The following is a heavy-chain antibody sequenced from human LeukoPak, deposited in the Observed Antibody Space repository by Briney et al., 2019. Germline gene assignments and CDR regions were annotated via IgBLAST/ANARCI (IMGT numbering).Heavy chain of an antibody. J-gene: IGHJ4*02. CDR1: GGSFSNYV. V-gene: IGHV1-69*13. D-gene: IGHD1-26*01. CDR2: IIPIFNTP. Sequence: ASVKVSCKASGGSFSNYVINWVRQAPGQGLEWMGGIIPIFNTPNYAQKFQGRVTITADESTTTAYMELSSLRSEDTAIYYCARAKVGAPFGGGFDYWGQGTLVTVSS. CDR3: ARAKVGAPFGGGFDY.